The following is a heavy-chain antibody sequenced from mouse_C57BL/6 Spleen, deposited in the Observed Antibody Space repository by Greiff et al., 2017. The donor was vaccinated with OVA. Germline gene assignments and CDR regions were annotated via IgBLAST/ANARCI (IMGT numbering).Heavy chain of an antibody. J-gene: IGHJ4*01. CDR3: TVLYYDYFYYAMDY. D-gene: IGHD2-4*01. V-gene: IGHV6-3*01. CDR2: IRLKSDNYAT. Sequence: EVQVVESGGGLVQPGGSMKLSCVASGFTFSNYWMNWVRQSPEKGLEWVAQIRLKSDNYATHYAESVKGRFTISRDDSKSSVYLQMNNLRAEDTGIYYCTVLYYDYFYYAMDYWGQGTSVTVSS. CDR1: GFTFSNYW.